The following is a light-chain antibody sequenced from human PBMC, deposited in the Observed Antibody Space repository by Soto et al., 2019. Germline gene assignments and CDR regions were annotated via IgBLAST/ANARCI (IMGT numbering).Light chain of an antibody. CDR2: GAS. CDR3: QQYNNWPLT. J-gene: IGKJ4*01. Sequence: EIVLTQSPATLSLSPVERATLSCMASQSVDSNLAWYQQKPGQAPRFLIHGASTRATGIPVRFSGSGSGTEFTLSISSLQPEDFAVYYCQQYNNWPLTFGGGTKVDIK. V-gene: IGKV3-15*01. CDR1: QSVDSN.